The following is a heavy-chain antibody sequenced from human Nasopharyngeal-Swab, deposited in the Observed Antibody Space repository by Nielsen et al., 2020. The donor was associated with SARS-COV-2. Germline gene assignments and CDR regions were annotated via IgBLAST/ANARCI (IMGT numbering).Heavy chain of an antibody. CDR2: IWYDGSNK. Sequence: APGKGLEWVAIIWYDGSNKYYADSVKGRFTISRDNSKNTLYLQMNSLRAEDTAVYYCARDGDILTGLSLDYWGQGTLVTVSS. CDR3: ARDGDILTGLSLDY. D-gene: IGHD3-9*01. J-gene: IGHJ4*02. V-gene: IGHV3-33*01.